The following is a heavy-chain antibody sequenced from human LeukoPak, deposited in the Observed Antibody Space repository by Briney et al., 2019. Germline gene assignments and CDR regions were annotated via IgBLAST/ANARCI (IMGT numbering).Heavy chain of an antibody. D-gene: IGHD6-6*01. J-gene: IGHJ4*02. CDR2: IYHSGST. CDR1: GYSISSGYY. Sequence: PSETLSLTCTVSGYSISSGYYWGWIRQPPGKGLEWIGSIYHSGSTYYNPSLKSRVTISVDTSKNQFSLKLSSVTAADTAVYYCASFRNIEYSSSQAVFDYWGQGTLVTVSS. CDR3: ASFRNIEYSSSQAVFDY. V-gene: IGHV4-38-2*02.